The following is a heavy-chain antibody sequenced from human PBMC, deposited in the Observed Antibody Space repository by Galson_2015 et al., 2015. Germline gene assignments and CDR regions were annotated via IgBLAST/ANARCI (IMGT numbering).Heavy chain of an antibody. D-gene: IGHD3-10*01. CDR3: ARMVGHSPAS. CDR2: TYYRSKWYN. V-gene: IGHV6-1*01. J-gene: IGHJ5*02. CDR1: GDSVSSNSAA. Sequence: CAISGDSVSSNSAAWNWIRQSPSRGLEWLGRTYYRSKWYNGYAASVKGRITINPDTSKNQFSLQLNSVTPEDTAVYYCARMVGHSPASSGQGTLLTVSP.